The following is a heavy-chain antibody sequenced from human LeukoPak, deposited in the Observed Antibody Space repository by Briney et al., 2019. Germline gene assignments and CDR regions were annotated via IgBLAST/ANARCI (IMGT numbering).Heavy chain of an antibody. D-gene: IGHD5-18*01. CDR2: IIPIFGTA. J-gene: IGHJ4*02. CDR1: GGTFSSYA. CDR3: ARGVDTAIYYFDY. Sequence: SVKVSCKASGGTFSSYAIGWVRQAPGQGLEWMGGIIPIFGTANYAQKFQGRVTITADESTSTAYMELSSLRSEDTAVYYCARGVDTAIYYFDYWGQGTLVTVSS. V-gene: IGHV1-69*13.